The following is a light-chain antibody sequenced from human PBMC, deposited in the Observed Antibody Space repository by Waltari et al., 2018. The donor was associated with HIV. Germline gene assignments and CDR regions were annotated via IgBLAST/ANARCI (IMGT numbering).Light chain of an antibody. V-gene: IGKV1-39*01. CDR3: QQSYTAPPT. Sequence: DIQMTQSPSSLSASVGNRVTITCRASQNISSYLNWYQQKPGKAPKVLLHAASSLQSGVPSRFSGSGSGTDFTLTISSLQPEDFATYYCQQSYTAPPTFGGGTKVEIK. CDR1: QNISSY. J-gene: IGKJ4*01. CDR2: AAS.